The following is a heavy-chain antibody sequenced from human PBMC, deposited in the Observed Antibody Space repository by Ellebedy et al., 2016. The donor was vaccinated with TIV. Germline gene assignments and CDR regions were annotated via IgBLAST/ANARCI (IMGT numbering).Heavy chain of an antibody. CDR1: GYTFTSYA. Sequence: ASVKVSXXASGYTFTSYAMHWVRQAPGQRLEWMGWINAGNGNTKYSQKFQGRVTITRDTSASTAYMELSSLRSEDTAVYYCASETYYDYVWGSYSFDYWGQGTLVTVSS. J-gene: IGHJ4*02. CDR3: ASETYYDYVWGSYSFDY. V-gene: IGHV1-3*01. D-gene: IGHD3-16*01. CDR2: INAGNGNT.